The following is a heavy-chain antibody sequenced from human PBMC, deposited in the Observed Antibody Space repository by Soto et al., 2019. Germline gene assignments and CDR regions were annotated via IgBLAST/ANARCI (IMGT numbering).Heavy chain of an antibody. D-gene: IGHD5-12*01. CDR3: ARHIGYTDSSRFDP. V-gene: IGHV4-39*01. Sequence: PSETLSLTCAVSGGSITSRDYYWGWLRQPPGKGLEWIGTIYYYGGTYYNPSLKSRVTMSVDTSTNQFSLKLTSMTAADTAVYYCARHIGYTDSSRFDPWGQGTPVTVS. CDR2: IYYYGGT. J-gene: IGHJ5*02. CDR1: GGSITSRDYY.